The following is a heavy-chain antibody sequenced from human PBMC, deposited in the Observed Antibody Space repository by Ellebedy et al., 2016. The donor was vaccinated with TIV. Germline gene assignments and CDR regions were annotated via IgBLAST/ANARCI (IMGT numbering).Heavy chain of an antibody. D-gene: IGHD3-10*01. V-gene: IGHV1-69*13. CDR1: GGTFSTYA. J-gene: IGHJ6*02. CDR2: FLPMFGTA. Sequence: ASVKVSCKAFGGTFSTYALNWVRQAPGQGLEWIGAFLPMFGTATSAQKFQGRVTITADESMTTAYMDLSSLRSEDTAVYYCARVRWATVARGVPFHHGMDVWGQGTTVTVTS. CDR3: ARVRWATVARGVPFHHGMDV.